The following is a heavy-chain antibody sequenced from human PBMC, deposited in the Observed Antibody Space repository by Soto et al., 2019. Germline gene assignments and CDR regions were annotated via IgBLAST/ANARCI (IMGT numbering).Heavy chain of an antibody. CDR2: IYWDDDK. D-gene: IGHD1-26*01. V-gene: IGHV2-5*02. J-gene: IGHJ4*02. CDR3: AHRSGDFDY. CDR1: GFSLSTSGVG. Sequence: QITLKESGPTLVKPTQTLTLTCTFSGFSLSTSGVGVGWIRQPPGKALEWLALIYWDDDKRYSPSLKGRLTSXTDTSKNQVVLTMTNMDPVDTATYYCAHRSGDFDYWGQGTLVTVSS.